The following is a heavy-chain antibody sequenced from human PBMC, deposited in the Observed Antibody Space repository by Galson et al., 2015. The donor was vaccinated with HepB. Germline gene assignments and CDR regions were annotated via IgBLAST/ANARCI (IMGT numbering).Heavy chain of an antibody. D-gene: IGHD3-9*01. CDR1: GFTFSNFG. Sequence: SLRLSCAASGFTFSNFGLHWVRQAPGKGLEWVALISYDGSNKYYADSVKGRFTISRDNSKNTLYLQMNSLRAEDTSPYYCARGDYTILTGYIYWGQGTLVIVSS. CDR3: ARGDYTILTGYIY. CDR2: ISYDGSNK. J-gene: IGHJ4*02. V-gene: IGHV3-30-3*01.